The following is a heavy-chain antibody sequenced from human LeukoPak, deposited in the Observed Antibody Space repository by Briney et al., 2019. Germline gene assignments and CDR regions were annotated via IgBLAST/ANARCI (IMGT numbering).Heavy chain of an antibody. D-gene: IGHD3-22*01. Sequence: GASVKVSCKASGYTFTGYYMHWVRQAPGQGLEWMGWINPNSGGTNYAQKFQGWVTMTRDTSISTAYMELSRLRSDDTAVYYCARDQNYYDSSGYYSPLNYWGQGTLSPSPQ. CDR1: GYTFTGYY. V-gene: IGHV1-2*04. CDR2: INPNSGGT. CDR3: ARDQNYYDSSGYYSPLNY. J-gene: IGHJ4*02.